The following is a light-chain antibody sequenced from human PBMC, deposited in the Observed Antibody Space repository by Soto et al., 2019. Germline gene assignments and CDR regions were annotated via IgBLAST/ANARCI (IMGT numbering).Light chain of an antibody. CDR2: YDS. J-gene: IGLJ2*01. CDR3: HVCEATGDQVV. V-gene: IGLV3-21*01. Sequence: YELTQPPSLSVAPGETARISCGGNNVGSRSVHWYQQKPGQDPFLGIYYDSDRPSGIPERFSGSNSGKTASLIISRVEAGDEADYYCHVCEATGDQVVFGVGTQLPVL. CDR1: NVGSRS.